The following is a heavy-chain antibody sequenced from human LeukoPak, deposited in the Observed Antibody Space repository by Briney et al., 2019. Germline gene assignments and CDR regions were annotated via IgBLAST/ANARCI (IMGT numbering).Heavy chain of an antibody. V-gene: IGHV1-18*01. CDR2: ISAYNGNT. Sequence: GASVKVSCKASGYTFTCYGISWVRQAPGQGLEWVGWISAYNGNTNYAQKLQGRVTMTTDTSTSTAYMELRSLRSDDTAVYYCARSITGTTPGAFDIWGQGTMVTVSS. D-gene: IGHD1-7*01. CDR3: ARSITGTTPGAFDI. J-gene: IGHJ3*02. CDR1: GYTFTCYG.